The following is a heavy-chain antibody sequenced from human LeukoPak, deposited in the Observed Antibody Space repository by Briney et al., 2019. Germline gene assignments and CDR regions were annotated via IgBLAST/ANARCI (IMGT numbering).Heavy chain of an antibody. Sequence: GGSLRLSCAASGFTVSSSYMTWVRQAPGKGLEWVSITYADGYTFYADSVKGRFTISRDSSKNTLCLQMNSLRAEDTAMYYCARGLRHCDRTSCFQPFDCWGQGTLVTVSS. CDR2: TYADGYT. CDR3: ARGLRHCDRTSCFQPFDC. D-gene: IGHD2-2*01. V-gene: IGHV3-53*01. J-gene: IGHJ4*02. CDR1: GFTVSSSY.